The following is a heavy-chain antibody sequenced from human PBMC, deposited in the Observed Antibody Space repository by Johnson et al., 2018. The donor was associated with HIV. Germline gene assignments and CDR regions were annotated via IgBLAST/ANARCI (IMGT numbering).Heavy chain of an antibody. V-gene: IGHV3-66*01. CDR1: GFTVSSNY. CDR2: IFSGGTT. Sequence: EVQLVESGGGLVQPGGSLRLSCAASGFTVSSNYMSWVRQAPGKGLEWVSVIFSGGTTYYADSVKGRFTISRANSKNTLYVQMNSLRAEDTAVYYCAREEAYCGGDCYSAFDIWGQGTMVTVSS. CDR3: AREEAYCGGDCYSAFDI. J-gene: IGHJ3*02. D-gene: IGHD2-21*02.